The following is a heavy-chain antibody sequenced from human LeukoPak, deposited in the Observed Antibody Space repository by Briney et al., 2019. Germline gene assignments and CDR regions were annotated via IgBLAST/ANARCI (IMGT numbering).Heavy chain of an antibody. CDR1: GYTFTSYD. V-gene: IGHV1-8*01. CDR2: MNPNSGNT. J-gene: IGHJ4*02. Sequence: ASVKVSCKASGYTFTSYDINWVRQATGQGLEWMGWMNPNSGNTGYAQKFQGRVTMTRNTSISTAYMELSSLRSEDTAVYYCARGARYYYYDSSGYLYWGQGTLVTVSS. CDR3: ARGARYYYYDSSGYLY. D-gene: IGHD3-22*01.